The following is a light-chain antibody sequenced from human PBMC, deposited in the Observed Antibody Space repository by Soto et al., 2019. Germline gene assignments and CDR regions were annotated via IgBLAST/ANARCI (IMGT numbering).Light chain of an antibody. CDR2: GAS. J-gene: IGKJ3*01. CDR1: QTVNSPY. CDR3: HQHETSPPT. Sequence: DIVLTQSPGTLSLSPGESGILSCRTSQTVNSPYLAWYQQKPGQAPRLLISGASTRATGIPARFSGSGSGTEFTLTISRLESEDFAVYYCHQHETSPPTFGHVTKVDFK. V-gene: IGKV3-20*01.